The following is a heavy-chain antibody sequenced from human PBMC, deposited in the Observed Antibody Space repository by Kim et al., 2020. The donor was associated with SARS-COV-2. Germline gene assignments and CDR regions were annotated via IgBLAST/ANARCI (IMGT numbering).Heavy chain of an antibody. CDR1: GFTFSNYW. V-gene: IGHV3-7*03. J-gene: IGHJ4*02. Sequence: GGSLRLSCAASGFTFSNYWMIWVRQAPGKGLEWVANLNQDGSEKYYVDSVKGRFTISRDNAKNSLYLQMDSLRVEDTAVYYCARGGKNIRWGQGTLVTVS. CDR3: ARGGKNIR. D-gene: IGHD6-13*01. CDR2: LNQDGSEK.